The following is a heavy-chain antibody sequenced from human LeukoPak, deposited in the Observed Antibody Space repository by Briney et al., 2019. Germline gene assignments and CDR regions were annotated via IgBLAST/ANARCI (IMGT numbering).Heavy chain of an antibody. CDR2: ISSSSSTI. J-gene: IGHJ4*02. CDR1: GFTFSSYS. CDR3: ARASATVTTWIDY. V-gene: IGHV3-48*01. Sequence: GGSLRLSCAASGFTFSSYSMNWVRQAPGKGLEWVSYISSSSSTIYYADSVKGRFTISRDNAKNSLYLQMNSLRAEDTAVYYCARASATVTTWIDYWGQGTLVTVSS. D-gene: IGHD4-17*01.